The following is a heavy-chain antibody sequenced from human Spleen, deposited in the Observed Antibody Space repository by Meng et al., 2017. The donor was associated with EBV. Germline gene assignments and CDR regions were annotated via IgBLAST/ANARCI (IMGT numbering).Heavy chain of an antibody. V-gene: IGHV4-61*01. J-gene: IGHJ4*02. D-gene: IGHD3-16*01. Sequence: VPLGGSVPGGSEPLEPQSPTFTCSGGSVRVGTSYCSWIRQPPGRGLECIGFIYNTCTTHCSPSLKSRVTISVVSSQNQFSLRLRSVTAADTAVYYCARVRLRRGEFDYWGQGTLVTVSS. CDR1: GGSVRVGTSY. CDR3: ARVRLRRGEFDY. CDR2: IYNTCTT.